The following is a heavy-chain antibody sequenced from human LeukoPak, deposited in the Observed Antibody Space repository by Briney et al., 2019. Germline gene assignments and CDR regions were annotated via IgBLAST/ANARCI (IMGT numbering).Heavy chain of an antibody. Sequence: SGGSLRLSCAASGFTFSSYSMNWVRQAPGKGLEWVSSISSSSSYIYYADSVKGRFTISRDNAKNSLYLQMNSLRAEDTALYYCAKDRGLTVVTLGAFDIWGQGTMVTVSS. CDR1: GFTFSSYS. D-gene: IGHD4-23*01. CDR2: ISSSSSYI. V-gene: IGHV3-21*04. J-gene: IGHJ3*02. CDR3: AKDRGLTVVTLGAFDI.